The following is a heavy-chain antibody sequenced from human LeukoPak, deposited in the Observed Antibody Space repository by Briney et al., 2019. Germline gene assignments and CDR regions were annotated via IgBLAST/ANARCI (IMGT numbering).Heavy chain of an antibody. CDR3: AKDFSSSSLGSWYFDL. V-gene: IGHV3-30*02. CDR2: IRYDASNK. CDR1: GFTFSDYG. D-gene: IGHD2-2*01. J-gene: IGHJ2*01. Sequence: GGSLRLSCAATGFTFSDYGMHWVRQDPGKGLEWVAFIRYDASNKYYGDSVKGRFTVSRDNVKNTLYLQMNSLRTEDTAVYYCAKDFSSSSLGSWYFDLWGRGALVTVYS.